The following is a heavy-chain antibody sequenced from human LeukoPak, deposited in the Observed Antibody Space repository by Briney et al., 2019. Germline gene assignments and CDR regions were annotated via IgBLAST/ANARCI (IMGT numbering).Heavy chain of an antibody. Sequence: SETLSLTCSVSGGSVTSYYWSWIRQPPGKGLEWRGYMYYGGSTNYNPPLRSRAAISADTSKNQFSLKLNSVTAADSAVHYCTRRHDVWSDSYCDDFYIWGRGTVVTVS. J-gene: IGHJ3*02. CDR3: TRRHDVWSDSYCDDFYI. V-gene: IGHV4-59*02. D-gene: IGHD3-3*01. CDR2: MYYGGST. CDR1: GGSVTSYY.